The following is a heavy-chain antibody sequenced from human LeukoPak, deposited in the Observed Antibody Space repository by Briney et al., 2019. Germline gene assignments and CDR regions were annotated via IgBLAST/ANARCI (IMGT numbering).Heavy chain of an antibody. CDR3: AKGGSSGWYADY. CDR1: GFTFSGYA. CDR2: ISGSGDST. J-gene: IGHJ4*02. V-gene: IGHV3-23*01. D-gene: IGHD6-19*01. Sequence: PGGSLRLSCAASGFTFSGYAMSWVRQAPGKGLEWVSAISGSGDSTYYAGSVKGRFTTSRDNSKNTLYLQMNSLRAEDTAVYYCAKGGSSGWYADYWGQGTLVTVSS.